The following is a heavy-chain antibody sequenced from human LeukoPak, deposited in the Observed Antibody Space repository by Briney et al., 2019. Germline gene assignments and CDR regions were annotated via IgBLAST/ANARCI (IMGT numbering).Heavy chain of an antibody. CDR2: ISSSSSTI. V-gene: IGHV3-48*01. CDR3: ARAATVDTATYYFDY. CDR1: GFTFSSYS. Sequence: GGSLRLSCAASGFTFSSYSMNWVRQAPGKGLEWVSYISSSSSTIYYADSVKGRFTISRDNAKNSLYLQMNSLRAEDTAVYYCARAATVDTATYYFDYWGQGTLVTVSS. D-gene: IGHD5-18*01. J-gene: IGHJ4*02.